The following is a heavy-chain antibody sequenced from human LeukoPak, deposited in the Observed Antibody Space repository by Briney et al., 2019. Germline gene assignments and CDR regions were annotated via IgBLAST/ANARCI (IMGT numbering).Heavy chain of an antibody. CDR3: ARLGYGGSGWYFDY. J-gene: IGHJ4*02. CDR1: GVTLSRYG. Sequence: PGGSLRLSCAGSGVTLSRYGMHWVRQAPGQGLEWVAVLWHDGSIEYYADSVKGRFTISRDKSKNTLYLQMNSLRSEDTAVYYCARLGYGGSGWYFDYWGQGTLVTVSS. D-gene: IGHD6-19*01. V-gene: IGHV3-33*01. CDR2: LWHDGSIE.